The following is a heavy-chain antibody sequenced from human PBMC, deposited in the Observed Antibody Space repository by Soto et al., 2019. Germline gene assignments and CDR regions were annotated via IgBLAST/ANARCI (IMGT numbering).Heavy chain of an antibody. Sequence: SETLSLTCTVSGGSISSGDYYWSWIRQPPGKGLEWIGYIYYSGSIFYNPSLKSRATISVDTSKNQLSLKLTSVTAADTAVYYCARDLGYYDSSGYYLPNWFDPWGQGTLVTVSS. CDR1: GGSISSGDYY. CDR3: ARDLGYYDSSGYYLPNWFDP. D-gene: IGHD3-22*01. V-gene: IGHV4-30-4*01. CDR2: IYYSGSI. J-gene: IGHJ5*02.